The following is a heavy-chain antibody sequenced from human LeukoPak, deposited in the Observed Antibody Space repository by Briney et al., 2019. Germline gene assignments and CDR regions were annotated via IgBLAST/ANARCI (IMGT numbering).Heavy chain of an antibody. CDR1: GGSFSGYY. D-gene: IGHD3-3*01. CDR3: ARGRTYYDFWSGYYSKHNWFDP. J-gene: IGHJ5*02. Sequence: PSETLSLTCAVYGGSFSGYYWSWIRQPPGKGLEWIGEINHSGSTNYNPSLKSRVTISVDTSKNQFSLKLSSVTAADTAVYYCARGRTYYDFWSGYYSKHNWFDPWGQGTLVTVSS. CDR2: INHSGST. V-gene: IGHV4-34*01.